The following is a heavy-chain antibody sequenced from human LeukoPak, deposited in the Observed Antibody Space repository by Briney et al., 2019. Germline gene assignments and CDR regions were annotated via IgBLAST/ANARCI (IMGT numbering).Heavy chain of an antibody. CDR1: GGSFTGYQ. D-gene: IGHD6-19*01. V-gene: IGHV4-34*01. Sequence: SETLSLTCAVYGGSFTGYQWSWVRQPPGKGLEWIGEISHSGSTNYNPSLQSRLTISVDTSNIQFSLRLSSVTAADTATYYCAREIAVAGVFDYWGQGTLVTVSS. CDR3: AREIAVAGVFDY. J-gene: IGHJ4*02. CDR2: ISHSGST.